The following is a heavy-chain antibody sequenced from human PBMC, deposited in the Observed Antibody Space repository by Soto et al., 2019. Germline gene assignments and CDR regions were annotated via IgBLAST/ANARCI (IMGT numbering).Heavy chain of an antibody. D-gene: IGHD3-22*01. CDR2: IIPSCGST. J-gene: IGHJ4*02. Sequence: SVKVSCKASGGTFSSYAISWVRQAPGQGLEWMGRIIPSCGSTSYAQKFQGRVTITRDTSTSTVYMELSSLRSEDTAVYYCARDPFADSSGVPPSRATYYFDYWGQGTLVTVSS. V-gene: IGHV1-69*04. CDR3: ARDPFADSSGVPPSRATYYFDY. CDR1: GGTFSSYA.